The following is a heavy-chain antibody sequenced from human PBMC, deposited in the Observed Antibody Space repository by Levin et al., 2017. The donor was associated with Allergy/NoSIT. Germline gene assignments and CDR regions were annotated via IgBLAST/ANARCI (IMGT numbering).Heavy chain of an antibody. D-gene: IGHD2-2*01. V-gene: IGHV1-18*01. CDR2: ISTHNGNT. CDR1: GYTFKNYG. J-gene: IGHJ6*03. CDR3: AGFVVTPVSYFYVDV. Sequence: ASVKVSCKASGYTFKNYGISWVRQAPGQGLEWMGWISTHNGNTNYAQSFQGRVTMTTDTSTSTADMELRSLISDDTAVYYCAGFVVTPVSYFYVDVWDKGTTVTVSS.